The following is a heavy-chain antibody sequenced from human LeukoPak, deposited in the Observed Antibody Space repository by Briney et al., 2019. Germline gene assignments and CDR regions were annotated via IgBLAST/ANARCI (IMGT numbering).Heavy chain of an antibody. CDR2: FYFADSDT. CDR3: ARVASISFYFDF. V-gene: IGHV5-51*01. CDR1: GCRFTKYW. D-gene: IGHD2-15*01. Sequence: GEALQISFQAPGCRFTKYWIAWVRPMPGKGLGWMGIFYFADSDTRYSTSFQGQVSISVDKSIRTPYLQWRGLKASDTGMYYCARVASISFYFDFWGQGSLVTVSS. J-gene: IGHJ4*02.